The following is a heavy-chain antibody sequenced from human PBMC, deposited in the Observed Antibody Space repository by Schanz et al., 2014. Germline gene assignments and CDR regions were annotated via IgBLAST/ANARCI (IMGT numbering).Heavy chain of an antibody. CDR3: AKDGGCSSTNCHDFVVPELPFES. Sequence: EVQLEESGGGLVKPGGSLRLSCAGSGFTFSGYAMSWVRQAPGKGLEWVSSISGGGGSTRYGDSLRGRFYISRDNSKNTLYLQMSSLRGDDTAVYYCAKDGGCSSTNCHDFVVPELPFESWGQGTLVTVSS. D-gene: IGHD2-2*01. J-gene: IGHJ4*02. V-gene: IGHV3-23*04. CDR2: ISGGGGST. CDR1: GFTFSGYA.